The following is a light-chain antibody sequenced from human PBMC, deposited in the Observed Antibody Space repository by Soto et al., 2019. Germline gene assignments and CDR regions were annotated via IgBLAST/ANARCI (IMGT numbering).Light chain of an antibody. J-gene: IGLJ3*02. CDR2: SNN. CDR1: NSNIGSNP. Sequence: QSVLTQPPSASGTPGQKVTISCSGGNSNIGSNPVNWYQQVPGTAPRLLIYSNNQWPSGVPDRFSGSKSGTSASLAISGLQSEDEADYYCASWDDSLNGPVFGGGTK. V-gene: IGLV1-44*01. CDR3: ASWDDSLNGPV.